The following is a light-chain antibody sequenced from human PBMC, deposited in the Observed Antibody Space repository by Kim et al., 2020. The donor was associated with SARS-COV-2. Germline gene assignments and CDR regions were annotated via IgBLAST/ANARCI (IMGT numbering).Light chain of an antibody. CDR3: QQYNSNPRT. V-gene: IGKV4-1*01. J-gene: IGKJ1*01. CDR1: QSVLKRYDNKNY. CDR2: WAS. Sequence: ATSNCQSSQSVLKRYDNKNYLAWYQQKPGQCPKLLINWASTRDSGVPDRFSGSGSGTDFTLTISSLQAEDVAVYYCQQYNSNPRTFGQGTKVDIK.